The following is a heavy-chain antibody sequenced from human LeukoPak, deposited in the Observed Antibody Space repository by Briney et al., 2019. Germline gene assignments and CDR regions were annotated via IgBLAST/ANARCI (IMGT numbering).Heavy chain of an antibody. Sequence: PGGSLRLSCAASGFTFSSYGMHWVRQAPGKGLEWVAVIWYDGSNKYYADSVKGRFTISRDNSKNTLYLQMNSLRAEDTAVYYCAKMGLRIYYYYYMDVWGKGTTVTVSS. J-gene: IGHJ6*03. CDR3: AKMGLRIYYYYYMDV. D-gene: IGHD3-10*01. CDR2: IWYDGSNK. V-gene: IGHV3-33*06. CDR1: GFTFSSYG.